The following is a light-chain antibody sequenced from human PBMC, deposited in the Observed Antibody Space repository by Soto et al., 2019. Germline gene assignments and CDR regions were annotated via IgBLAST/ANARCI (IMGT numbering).Light chain of an antibody. J-gene: IGLJ3*02. CDR1: SFNIGSNY. CDR3: AAWDDSLSGWV. Sequence: QSVLTQPPSASGTPGQRVTISCSGSSFNIGSNYVYWYQQLPGTAPKLLIYRNNQRPSGVPDRFSGSKSGTSASLAISGLRSEDEADYYCAAWDDSLSGWVFDGGTKLTVL. CDR2: RNN. V-gene: IGLV1-47*01.